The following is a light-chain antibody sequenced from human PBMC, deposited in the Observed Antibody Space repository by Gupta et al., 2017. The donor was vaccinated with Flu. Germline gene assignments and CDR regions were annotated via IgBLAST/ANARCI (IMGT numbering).Light chain of an antibody. J-gene: IGKJ2*01. CDR3: LQHNSYPFT. CDR2: VAS. CDR1: QGIRDD. Sequence: DIQMTQSPSSLSASVGDRVTITCRASQGIRDDLDWYQQKPGKAPKRLIYVASSLQSGVPSRFSGSGSGTEFTLTISSLQPADFATYYCLQHNSYPFTFGQGTKLEIK. V-gene: IGKV1-17*01.